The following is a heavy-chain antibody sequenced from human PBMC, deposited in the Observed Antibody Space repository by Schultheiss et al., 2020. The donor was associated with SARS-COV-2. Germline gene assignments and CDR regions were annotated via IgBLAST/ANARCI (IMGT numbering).Heavy chain of an antibody. CDR1: GYSFTSYW. CDR2: IYPGDSDT. D-gene: IGHD3-16*02. J-gene: IGHJ4*02. CDR3: ARLMITFGGVIVWDY. V-gene: IGHV5-51*01. Sequence: GESLKISCKGSGYSFTSYWIGWVRQMPGKGLEWMGIIYPGDSDTRYSPSFQGQVTISADKSISTAYLQWSSLKASDTAMYYCARLMITFGGVIVWDYWGQGTLVTVSS.